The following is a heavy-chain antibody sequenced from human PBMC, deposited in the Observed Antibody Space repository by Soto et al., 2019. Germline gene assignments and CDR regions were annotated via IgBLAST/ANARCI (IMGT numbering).Heavy chain of an antibody. J-gene: IGHJ6*03. CDR1: GGSISSYY. V-gene: IGHV4-59*01. Sequence: SETLSLTCTVSGGSISSYYWSWIRQPPGKGLEWIGYIYYSGSTNYNPSLKSRVTISVDTSKNQFSLKLSSVTAADTAVYYCARELYGSGSYGYYYYMDVWGKGTTVTVSS. D-gene: IGHD3-10*01. CDR2: IYYSGST. CDR3: ARELYGSGSYGYYYYMDV.